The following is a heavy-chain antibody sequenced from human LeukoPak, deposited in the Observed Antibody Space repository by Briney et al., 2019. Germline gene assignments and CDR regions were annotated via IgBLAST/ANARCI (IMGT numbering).Heavy chain of an antibody. CDR1: RENFSDYY. D-gene: IGHD7-27*01. CDR2: IDHSGNT. J-gene: IGHJ4*02. V-gene: IGHV4-34*01. CDR3: ARGSPIVAMIQQSTGDHYFDF. Sequence: SETLPVTCAVYRENFSDYYWNWIRQSPGKGLEWIGEIDHSGNTHYNPSLKSRLNISVDKSKNQFSLKMNSVTAEDTAVYYCARGSPIVAMIQQSTGDHYFDFWGRGTLVTVSS.